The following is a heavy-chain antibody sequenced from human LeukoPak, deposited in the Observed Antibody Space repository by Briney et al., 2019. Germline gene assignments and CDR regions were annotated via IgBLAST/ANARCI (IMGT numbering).Heavy chain of an antibody. V-gene: IGHV4-4*07. CDR3: ARDRPVLLWFGELLPQSSDAFDI. Sequence: ASETLSLTCTVSGGSISSYYWGWIRQPAGKGLEWIGRIYTSGSTNYNPSLKSRVTMSVDTSKNQFSLKLSSVTAADTAVYYCARDRPVLLWFGELLPQSSDAFDIWGQGTMVTVSS. CDR2: IYTSGST. J-gene: IGHJ3*02. D-gene: IGHD3-10*01. CDR1: GGSISSYY.